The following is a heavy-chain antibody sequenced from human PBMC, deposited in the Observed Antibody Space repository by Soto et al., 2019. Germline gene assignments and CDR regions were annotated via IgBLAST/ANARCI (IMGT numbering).Heavy chain of an antibody. D-gene: IGHD1-26*01. Sequence: SVKVSCKASGGTFSSYAISWVRQAPGQGLEWMGGVIPIFGTANYAQKVQGRVTITADESTSTAYMELSRLRSEDTAVYYCARDSTWGGATVAFDTWGQGTLVTVSS. J-gene: IGHJ3*02. CDR1: GGTFSSYA. CDR3: ARDSTWGGATVAFDT. CDR2: VIPIFGTA. V-gene: IGHV1-69*13.